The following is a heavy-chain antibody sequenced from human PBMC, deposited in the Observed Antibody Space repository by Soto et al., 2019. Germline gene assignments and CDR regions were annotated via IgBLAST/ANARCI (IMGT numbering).Heavy chain of an antibody. Sequence: RLSCEASGFPFSTTDMSWVRQAPGKGLEWVSTIDGSGGGTYYADFVKGRFTISRDNSKNTVYLQMTTLRVDDTAKYYCAKNSGWINTWGQGTLVTVSS. J-gene: IGHJ5*02. V-gene: IGHV3-23*01. D-gene: IGHD3-10*01. CDR1: GFPFSTTD. CDR2: IDGSGGGT. CDR3: AKNSGWINT.